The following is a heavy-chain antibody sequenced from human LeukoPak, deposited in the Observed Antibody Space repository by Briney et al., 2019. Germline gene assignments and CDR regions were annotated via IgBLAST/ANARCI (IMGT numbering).Heavy chain of an antibody. V-gene: IGHV3-23*01. Sequence: GGSLKLSCAASGFTFSSYAMSWVRQAPGKGLEWVSAISGSGGSTYYADSVKGRFTISRGNSKNTLYLQMNSLRAEDTAVYYCAKDRAMVRGVIGFDYWGQGTLVTVSS. CDR3: AKDRAMVRGVIGFDY. CDR1: GFTFSSYA. D-gene: IGHD3-10*01. J-gene: IGHJ4*02. CDR2: ISGSGGST.